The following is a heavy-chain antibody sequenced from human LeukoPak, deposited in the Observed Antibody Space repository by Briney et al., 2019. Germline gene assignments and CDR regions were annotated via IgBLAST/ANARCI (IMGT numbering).Heavy chain of an antibody. CDR2: IYYSGST. CDR1: GGSVSSGSYY. D-gene: IGHD3-10*01. CDR3: ARSQNYYGSGDY. V-gene: IGHV4-61*01. J-gene: IGHJ4*02. Sequence: SETLSLTCTVSGGSVSSGSYYWSWIRQPPGKGLEWIGYIYYSGSTNYNPPLKSRVTISVDTSKNQFSLKLSSVTAADTAVYYCARSQNYYGSGDYWSQGTLVTVSS.